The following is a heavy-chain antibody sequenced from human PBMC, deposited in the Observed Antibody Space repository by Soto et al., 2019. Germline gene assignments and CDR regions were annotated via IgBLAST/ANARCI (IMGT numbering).Heavy chain of an antibody. CDR2: IIPVFGKA. D-gene: IGHD4-17*01. CDR1: GGTFSNFA. J-gene: IGHJ5*02. Sequence: QLQLVQSGAEVTKPGSSVKVSCKASGGTFSNFAINWVRQAPGQGLEWMGGIIPVFGKAKYAQKFQGRVQFTAEESTITAYMEGNSLTSEDTAVYYCARGSPTTVTTWFDPWGQGTLVTVSS. V-gene: IGHV1-69*01. CDR3: ARGSPTTVTTWFDP.